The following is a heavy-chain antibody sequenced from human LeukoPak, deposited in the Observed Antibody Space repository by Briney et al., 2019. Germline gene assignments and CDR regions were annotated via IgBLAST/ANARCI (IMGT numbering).Heavy chain of an antibody. J-gene: IGHJ4*02. CDR3: ARLPLQAGDFDY. Sequence: PGGSLRLSCAASGSTFDTYWMTWVRQAPGKGLEWVANIKTDGNDKNYVDSVKGRFTISRDNAKNSLYLQMNNVRVEDTAVYYCARLPLQAGDFDYWGQGTLVTVSS. V-gene: IGHV3-7*01. CDR1: GSTFDTYW. D-gene: IGHD6-19*01. CDR2: IKTDGNDK.